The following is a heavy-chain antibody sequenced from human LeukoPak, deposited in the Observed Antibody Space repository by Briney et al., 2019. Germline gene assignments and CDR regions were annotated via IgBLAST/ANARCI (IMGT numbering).Heavy chain of an antibody. CDR1: GFTFSSYS. V-gene: IGHV3-21*01. J-gene: IGHJ3*02. D-gene: IGHD4-23*01. CDR3: ARDSYGGIDDAFAI. CDR2: ISSSSSYI. Sequence: GGSLRLSCAASGFTFSSYSMNWVRQAPGKGLEWVSSISSSSSYIYYADSVKGRFTISRDNAKNSLYLQMNSLRAEDTAVYYCARDSYGGIDDAFAICGQGTMVTVSS.